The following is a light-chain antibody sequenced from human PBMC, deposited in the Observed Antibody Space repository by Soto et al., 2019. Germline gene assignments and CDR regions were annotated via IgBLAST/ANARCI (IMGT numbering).Light chain of an antibody. Sequence: DIVLTQSPATLYLSPGERATLSCRASQSVSINLAWYQQKPGQAPRLLIYGASTRATGIPARFSASGSGTEFTLTISSLQSEDFAVYYCQQYNNWPPITFGQGTRLEIK. V-gene: IGKV3-15*01. CDR2: GAS. J-gene: IGKJ5*01. CDR3: QQYNNWPPIT. CDR1: QSVSIN.